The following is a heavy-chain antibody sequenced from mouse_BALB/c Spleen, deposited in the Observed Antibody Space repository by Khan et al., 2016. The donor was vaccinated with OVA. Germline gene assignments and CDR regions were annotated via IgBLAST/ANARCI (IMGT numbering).Heavy chain of an antibody. Sequence: VQLKQSGPGLVKPSQSLSLTCTVTGYSITSGYGWNWIRQFPGNKLEWMGYISYSGSTNYNPSLKSRIPITRDTSKYQFFLQLNSVTTEDTATYYCARTARIKYWGQGTTLTVSS. CDR3: ARTARIKY. D-gene: IGHD1-2*01. J-gene: IGHJ2*01. V-gene: IGHV3-2*02. CDR2: ISYSGST. CDR1: GYSITSGYG.